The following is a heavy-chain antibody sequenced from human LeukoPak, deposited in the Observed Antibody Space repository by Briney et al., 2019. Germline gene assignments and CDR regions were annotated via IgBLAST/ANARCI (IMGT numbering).Heavy chain of an antibody. V-gene: IGHV3-30*02. J-gene: IGHJ4*02. CDR3: AKDDRSSLLWFGELSY. CDR1: GFTFSSYG. CDR2: IRYDGSNK. Sequence: GGSLRLSCAASGFTFSSYGMHWVRQAPGKVLEWVAFIRYDGSNKYYADSVKGRFTISRDNSKNTLYLQMNSLRAEDTAVYYCAKDDRSSLLWFGELSYWGQGTLVTVSS. D-gene: IGHD3-10*01.